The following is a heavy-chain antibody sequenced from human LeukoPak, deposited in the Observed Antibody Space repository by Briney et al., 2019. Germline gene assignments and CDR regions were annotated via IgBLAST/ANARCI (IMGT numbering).Heavy chain of an antibody. CDR2: INHSGST. V-gene: IGHV4-34*01. J-gene: IGHJ5*02. D-gene: IGHD2-15*01. Sequence: SETLSLTCAVYGGSFSGYYWSWIRRPPGKGLEWIGEINHSGSTNYNPSLKSRVTISVDTSKNQFSLKLSSVTAADTAVYYCARRPYGCSGGSCYAGPGFDPWGQGTLVTVSS. CDR1: GGSFSGYY. CDR3: ARRPYGCSGGSCYAGPGFDP.